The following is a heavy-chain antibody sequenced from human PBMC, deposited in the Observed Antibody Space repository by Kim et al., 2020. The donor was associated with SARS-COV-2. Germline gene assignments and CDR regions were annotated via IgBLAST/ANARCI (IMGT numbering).Heavy chain of an antibody. V-gene: IGHV1-69*06. CDR3: ARAERDYYVSGNLDY. CDR2: IIPIFGTA. Sequence: SVKVSCKASGDTFSNYAFSWVRQAPGQGLEWMGGIIPIFGTANYAQKFQGRVTITADKSTSTAYMELSSLRSEDTAMYYCARAERDYYVSGNLDYWGHG. D-gene: IGHD3-10*01. CDR1: GDTFSNYA. J-gene: IGHJ4*01.